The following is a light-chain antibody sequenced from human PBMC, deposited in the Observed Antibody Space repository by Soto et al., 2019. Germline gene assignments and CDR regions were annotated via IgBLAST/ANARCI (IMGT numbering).Light chain of an antibody. CDR2: MNN. V-gene: IGLV1-47*01. CDR1: RSNIGSAI. J-gene: IGLJ3*02. CDR3: VAWDDNLSSRV. Sequence: QSVLTQPPSLSGTPVQTVTISCIGSRSNIGSAIVHWYQQLPGTAPKHLIYMNNQRPSGVPDRFSGSKSGTSASLVITGLRPEDEADYYCVAWDDNLSSRVFGGGTKLTVL.